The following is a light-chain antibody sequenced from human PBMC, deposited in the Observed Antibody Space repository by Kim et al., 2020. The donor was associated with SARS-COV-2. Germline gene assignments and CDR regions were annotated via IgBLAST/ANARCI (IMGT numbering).Light chain of an antibody. CDR1: SSDVGGYNY. J-gene: IGLJ2*01. Sequence: GQSVTISCTGTSSDVGGYNYVSWYKQHPGKARKLMIYDVSKRPSGVPDRFSGSKSGKTASLTISGLQAEDEAHYYCCSYAGSNTLVFGGGTQLTVL. V-gene: IGLV2-11*01. CDR2: DVS. CDR3: CSYAGSNTLV.